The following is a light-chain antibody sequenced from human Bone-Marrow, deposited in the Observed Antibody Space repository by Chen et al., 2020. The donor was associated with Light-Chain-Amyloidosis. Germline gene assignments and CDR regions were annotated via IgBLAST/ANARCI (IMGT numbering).Light chain of an antibody. V-gene: IGLV3-21*04. CDR3: QVWDSTSDRVV. J-gene: IGLJ2*01. CDR1: NIGRKS. CDR2: NDS. Sequence: YVLTQAPSVSVAPGKTARITCGGNNIGRKSVHWYQQKPGQAPVVVIYNDSDRPSGIPERFSGSNSGNTATLTSSRGEAGDEADYYCQVWDSTSDRVVFGGGTKLTVL.